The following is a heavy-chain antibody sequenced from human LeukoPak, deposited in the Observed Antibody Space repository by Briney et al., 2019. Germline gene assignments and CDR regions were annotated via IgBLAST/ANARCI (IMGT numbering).Heavy chain of an antibody. CDR3: ARRVGKPGYSSSWYKYYYMDV. J-gene: IGHJ6*03. V-gene: IGHV4-34*01. CDR2: INHSGST. CDR1: GGSFSGYY. D-gene: IGHD6-13*01. Sequence: PSETLSLTCAVYGGSFSGYYWSWIRQPPGKGLEWIGEINHSGSTNYNPSLKSRVTISVDTSKNQFSLKLSSVTAADTAVYYCARRVGKPGYSSSWYKYYYMDVWGKGTTVTVSS.